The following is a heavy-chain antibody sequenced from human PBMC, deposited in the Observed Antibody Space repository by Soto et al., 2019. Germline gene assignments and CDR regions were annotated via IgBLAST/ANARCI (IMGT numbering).Heavy chain of an antibody. V-gene: IGHV3-23*01. CDR2: IGSSGGNT. CDR1: GFTFSSYT. D-gene: IGHD2-15*01. Sequence: EVQLLESGGGLVQPGGSLRLSCAASGFTFSSYTMTWVRQAPGKGLEWVAAIGSSGGNTDYADSVKGRFTISRDNSKNSLDLQMSSRRAEDTAVYYCAKDGGSSYYYCMDVWGKRTTLNVS. CDR3: AKDGGSSYYYCMDV. J-gene: IGHJ6*03.